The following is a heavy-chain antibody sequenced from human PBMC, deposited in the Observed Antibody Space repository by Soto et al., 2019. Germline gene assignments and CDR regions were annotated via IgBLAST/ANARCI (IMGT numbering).Heavy chain of an antibody. V-gene: IGHV4-59*08. D-gene: IGHD6-13*01. J-gene: IGHJ3*02. CDR1: GGSISSYY. CDR3: ARRCWSAFDI. Sequence: ASETLSLTCTVSGGSISSYYWSWIRQPPGKGLEWIGYIYYSGSTNYNPSLKSRVTISVDTSKNQFSLKLSSVTAADTAVYYCARRCWSAFDIWGQGTMVTVSS. CDR2: IYYSGST.